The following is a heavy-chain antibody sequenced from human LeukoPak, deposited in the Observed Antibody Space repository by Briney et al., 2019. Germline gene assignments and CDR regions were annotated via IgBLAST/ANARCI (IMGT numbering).Heavy chain of an antibody. CDR1: GGTFSSYA. Sequence: SVKVSCKASGGTFSSYAISWVRQAPGQGLEWMGGIIPIFGTANYAQKFQGRVTITADESTSTAYMELSSLRSEDTAVYYCARGYDFWSGYYGYWGQGTLVTVSS. CDR2: IIPIFGTA. CDR3: ARGYDFWSGYYGY. J-gene: IGHJ4*02. V-gene: IGHV1-69*13. D-gene: IGHD3-3*01.